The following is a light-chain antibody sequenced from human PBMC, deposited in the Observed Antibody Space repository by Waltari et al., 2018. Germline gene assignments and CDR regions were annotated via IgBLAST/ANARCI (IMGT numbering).Light chain of an antibody. J-gene: IGKJ4*01. CDR2: GAS. V-gene: IGKV3-15*01. CDR1: QSVSSN. Sequence: IVMTQPPATLSVSQGAGATLSCRASQSVSSNLAWYQHKPGQAPRLLINGASTRATGIPGRFSGSGSGTEFSLTIISLQPEDFAVYYCQQYHKWPFTFGGGTKVEIK. CDR3: QQYHKWPFT.